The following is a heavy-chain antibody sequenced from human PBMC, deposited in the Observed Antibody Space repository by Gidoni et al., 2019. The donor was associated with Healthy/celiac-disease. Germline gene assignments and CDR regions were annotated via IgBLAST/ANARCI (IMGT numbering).Heavy chain of an antibody. V-gene: IGHV3-11*01. CDR3: ARGGFGELPNYGMDV. CDR2: ISSSGSTI. CDR1: GFPLGAYH. Sequence: QVHLVESGGGLVKPGGSLRLSCAASGFPLGAYHMTWIRQAPGKGLECVSYISSSGSTIYYADSVKGRFTISRDNAYYSLYLQMNSLRAEDTAVYYCARGGFGELPNYGMDVWGQGTTVTVSS. D-gene: IGHD3-10*01. J-gene: IGHJ6*02.